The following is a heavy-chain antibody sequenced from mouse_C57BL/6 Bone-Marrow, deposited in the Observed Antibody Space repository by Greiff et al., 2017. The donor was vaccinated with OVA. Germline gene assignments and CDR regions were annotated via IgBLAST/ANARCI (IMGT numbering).Heavy chain of an antibody. J-gene: IGHJ2*01. CDR2: INYDGSST. CDR3: ARRGTAQAPFDY. Sequence: EVQRVESEGGLVQPGSSMKLSCTASGFTFSDYYMAWVRQVPEKGLEWVANINYDGSSTYYLDSLKSRFIISRDNAKNILYLQMSSLKSEDTATYYCARRGTAQAPFDYWGQGTTLTVSS. V-gene: IGHV5-16*01. D-gene: IGHD3-2*02. CDR1: GFTFSDYY.